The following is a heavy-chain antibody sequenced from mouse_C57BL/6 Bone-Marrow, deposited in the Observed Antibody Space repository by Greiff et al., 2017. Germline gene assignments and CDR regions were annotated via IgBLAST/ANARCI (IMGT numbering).Heavy chain of an antibody. J-gene: IGHJ3*01. CDR1: GFNIKDDY. CDR2: FDPENGDT. V-gene: IGHV14-4*01. D-gene: IGHD2-2*01. Sequence: VQLQQSGAELVRPGASVKLSCTASGFNIKDDYMHWVKQRPEQGLEWIGWFDPENGDTEYASKFQGKATITADTSSNTAYLQLSSLTSEDTAVYYWTTFYGYDAWLAYGGQGTLVTVSA. CDR3: TTFYGYDAWLAY.